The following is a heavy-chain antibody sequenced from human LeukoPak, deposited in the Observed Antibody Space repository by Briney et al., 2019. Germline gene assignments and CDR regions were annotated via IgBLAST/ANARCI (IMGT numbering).Heavy chain of an antibody. J-gene: IGHJ5*02. D-gene: IGHD3-10*01. V-gene: IGHV3-7*01. CDR3: ARGGQAGTGDL. CDR2: IKQDGSET. CDR1: GFTFRSYW. Sequence: GESLTLSCAASGFTFRSYWMTWVRQSPGKGLEWVANIKQDGSETYHVDSVKGRFTISRDNAKDSLYLEMNSLRAEDTAVYYCARGGQAGTGDLWGQGTLVTVSS.